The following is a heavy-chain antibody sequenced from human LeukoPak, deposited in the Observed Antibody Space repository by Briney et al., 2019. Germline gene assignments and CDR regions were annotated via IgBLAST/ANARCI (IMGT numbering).Heavy chain of an antibody. Sequence: GGSLRLSCAASGFTFSDYWMTWLRQAPGKGLMWVSRLNPNGRNTDYADSVKGRFTISRDNAKNTLYLQMNSLRVDDTAVYYCARDRFWNQYDPWGQGTLVTVSS. D-gene: IGHD1-1*01. CDR2: LNPNGRNT. J-gene: IGHJ5*02. CDR3: ARDRFWNQYDP. V-gene: IGHV3-74*01. CDR1: GFTFSDYW.